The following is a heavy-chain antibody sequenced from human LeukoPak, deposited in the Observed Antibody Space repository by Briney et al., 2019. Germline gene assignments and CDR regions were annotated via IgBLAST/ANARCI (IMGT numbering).Heavy chain of an antibody. D-gene: IGHD4-11*01. CDR3: ARGVSYDYLSPGRMYYFDY. CDR2: IYTSGST. Sequence: SETLSLTCTVSGGSISSGSYYWSWIRQPAGKGLEWIGRIYTSGSTNYNPSLKSRVTISVDTSKNQFSLKLSSVTAADTAVYYCARGVSYDYLSPGRMYYFDYWGQGTLVTVSS. J-gene: IGHJ4*02. CDR1: GGSISSGSYY. V-gene: IGHV4-61*02.